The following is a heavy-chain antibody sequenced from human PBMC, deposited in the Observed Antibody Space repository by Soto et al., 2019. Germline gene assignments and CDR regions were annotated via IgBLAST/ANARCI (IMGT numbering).Heavy chain of an antibody. CDR3: ARSRVTQGWFDP. V-gene: IGHV3-33*08. Sequence: ESGGGLVQPGGSLRLSCAASGFTFSSYGMHGVRQAPGKGLEWVAVIWYDGSNKYYADSVKGRFTISRDNSKNTLYLQMNSLRAEDTAVYYCARSRVTQGWFDPWGQGTLVTVSS. J-gene: IGHJ5*02. CDR2: IWYDGSNK. CDR1: GFTFSSYG. D-gene: IGHD2-21*02.